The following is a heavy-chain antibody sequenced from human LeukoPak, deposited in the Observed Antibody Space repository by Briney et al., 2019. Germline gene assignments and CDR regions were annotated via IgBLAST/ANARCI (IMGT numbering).Heavy chain of an antibody. CDR3: AVGPT. V-gene: IGHV3-53*01. D-gene: IGHD1-26*01. Sequence: PGGSLRLSCAASGITVSSNYMSWVRQAPGKGLEWVSVIYAGGGTSSADSVKGRFTISRDNSRNTLYLQMNSLRPEDTAVYYCAVGPTWGPGTLVTVSS. CDR1: GITVSSNY. CDR2: IYAGGGT. J-gene: IGHJ5*02.